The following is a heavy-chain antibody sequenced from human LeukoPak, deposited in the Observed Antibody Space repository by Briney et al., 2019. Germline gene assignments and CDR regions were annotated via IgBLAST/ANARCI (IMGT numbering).Heavy chain of an antibody. Sequence: SETLSLTCTVSGGSISSYYWSWIRQPPGKGLEWIGYIYYSGSTNYNPSLKSRVTISVDTSKNQFSLKLSSVTAADTAVYYCARDDYDFWSGYSDAPYDNWFDPWGQGTLVTVSS. J-gene: IGHJ5*02. D-gene: IGHD3-3*01. V-gene: IGHV4-59*01. CDR3: ARDDYDFWSGYSDAPYDNWFDP. CDR2: IYYSGST. CDR1: GGSISSYY.